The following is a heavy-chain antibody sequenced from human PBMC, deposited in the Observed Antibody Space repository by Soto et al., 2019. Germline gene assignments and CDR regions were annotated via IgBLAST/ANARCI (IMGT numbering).Heavy chain of an antibody. J-gene: IGHJ6*02. Sequence: QVQLVQSGAEVKKPGSSVKVSCKASGGTFSSYAISWVRQAPGQGLEWMGGIIPIFGTANYAQKFQGRVTITADESTSTAYMELSSLRSEDTAVYYCARDPGYSYGYFYYYYGMDVWCQGTTVTVSS. CDR1: GGTFSSYA. CDR3: ARDPGYSYGYFYYYYGMDV. D-gene: IGHD5-18*01. CDR2: IIPIFGTA. V-gene: IGHV1-69*01.